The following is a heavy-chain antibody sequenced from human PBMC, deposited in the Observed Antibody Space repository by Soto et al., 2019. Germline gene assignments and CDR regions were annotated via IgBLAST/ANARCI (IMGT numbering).Heavy chain of an antibody. V-gene: IGHV3-33*01. Sequence: GGSLRLSCAASGFILGTYGMHWVRQAPGKGLDWVTLIWYDGSKKYYADSVKGRFTISRDSSKNTLYLQMASLRAEDTAVYYCAREQNGYYLDVWGKGTTVTVS. CDR2: IWYDGSKK. CDR1: GFILGTYG. CDR3: AREQNGYYLDV. J-gene: IGHJ6*03.